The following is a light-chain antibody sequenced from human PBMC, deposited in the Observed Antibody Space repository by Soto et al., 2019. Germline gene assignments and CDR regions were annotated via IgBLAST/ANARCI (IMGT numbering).Light chain of an antibody. J-gene: IGKJ1*01. V-gene: IGKV1-12*01. CDR1: RDIGNR. CDR2: TAS. CDR3: LQASNFPRT. Sequence: DIQITQSASSLSSSLGYIVTITCRASRDIGNRLAWFRHKPGKAPQLLIQTASTLLRETPSRFSGSGSGTDFLLTINNLQPEDFATYYCLQASNFPRTFGPGTKVDIK.